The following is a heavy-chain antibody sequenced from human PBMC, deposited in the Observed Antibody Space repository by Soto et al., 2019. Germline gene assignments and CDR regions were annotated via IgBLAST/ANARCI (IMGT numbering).Heavy chain of an antibody. D-gene: IGHD3-3*01. CDR2: IHSEGGDT. J-gene: IGHJ6*02. CDR1: GYPFIDSY. V-gene: IGHV1-2*02. Sequence: ASVKVSCKASGYPFIDSYLHWVRQAPGQGLEWRGWIHSEGGDTIPAQKFQGRVTLTRDPSSKTACMELTRVTSDDTAVYFCARAILQNLYYYYAMAFWGQGTTVTVSS. CDR3: ARAILQNLYYYYAMAF.